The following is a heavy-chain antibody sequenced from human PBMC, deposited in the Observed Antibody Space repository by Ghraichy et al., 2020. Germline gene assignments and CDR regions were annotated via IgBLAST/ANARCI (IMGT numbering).Heavy chain of an antibody. CDR3: ARVSGLVSLGYCSGGSCYSDY. J-gene: IGHJ4*02. CDR1: GYTFTSYG. D-gene: IGHD2-15*01. V-gene: IGHV1-18*01. Sequence: ASVKVSFKASGYTFTSYGISWVRQAPGQGLEWMGWISAYNGNTNYAQKLQGRVTMTTDTSTSTAYMELRSLRSDDTAVYYCARVSGLVSLGYCSGGSCYSDYWGQGTLVTVSS. CDR2: ISAYNGNT.